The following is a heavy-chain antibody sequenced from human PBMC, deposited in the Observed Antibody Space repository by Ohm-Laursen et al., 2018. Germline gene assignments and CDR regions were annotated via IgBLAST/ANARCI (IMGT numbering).Heavy chain of an antibody. CDR3: ARDINYGDIYYFDY. J-gene: IGHJ4*02. CDR2: ISYDGSNK. D-gene: IGHD4-17*01. CDR1: GFTFSSYG. V-gene: IGHV3-30*03. Sequence: SLRLSCTASGFTFSSYGMHWVRQAPGKGLEWVAVISYDGSNKYYADSVKGRFTISRDNSKNTLYLQMNSLRAEDTAVYYCARDINYGDIYYFDYWGQGTLVTVSS.